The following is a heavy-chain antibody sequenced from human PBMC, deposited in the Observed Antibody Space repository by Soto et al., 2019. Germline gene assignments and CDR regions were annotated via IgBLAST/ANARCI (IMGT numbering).Heavy chain of an antibody. CDR1: GFTFSNAW. CDR2: IKSKTDGGTT. V-gene: IGHV3-15*07. Sequence: EVQLVESGGGLVKPGGSLRLSCAASGFTFSNAWMNWVRQAPGKGLEWVGRIKSKTDGGTTDYAAPVKGRFTISRDDSKNTLYLQMNSLKTEDTAVYYCTTSSPTKDYGAKRRLVFTSGSDYWGQGTLVTVSS. J-gene: IGHJ4*02. D-gene: IGHD4-17*01. CDR3: TTSSPTKDYGAKRRLVFTSGSDY.